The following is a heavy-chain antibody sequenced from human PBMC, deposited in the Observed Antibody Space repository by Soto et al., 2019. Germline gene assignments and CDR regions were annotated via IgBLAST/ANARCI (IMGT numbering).Heavy chain of an antibody. CDR1: SVSCSRSS. J-gene: IGHJ4*02. CDR2: ISGRGGST. V-gene: IGHV3-23*01. Sequence: CCTASSVSCSRSSLHCVRHAPGRGLEWVSAISGRGGSTYYADSVKGRSTISRDNAQNTLYLQMNSRRAEDTAVYYCAKLWRDTAVLQIDDSGQAT. CDR3: AKLWRDTAVLQIDD. D-gene: IGHD5-18*01.